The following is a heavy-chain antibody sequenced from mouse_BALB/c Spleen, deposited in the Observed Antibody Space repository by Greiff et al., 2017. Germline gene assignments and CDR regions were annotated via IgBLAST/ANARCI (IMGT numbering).Heavy chain of an antibody. V-gene: IGHV2-6-7*01. D-gene: IGHD2-3*01. CDR2: IWGDGST. CDR3: ARDLGNYDGYRGARDY. Sequence: VKVVESGPGLVAPSQSLSITCTVSGFSLTGYGLNWVRQPPGKGLEWLGMIWGDGSTDYNSALKSRLSISEDNSKSQVFLKMNSLQTDDTARYYCARDLGNYDGYRGARDYGGKGTSVTVSS. CDR1: GFSLTGYG. J-gene: IGHJ4*01.